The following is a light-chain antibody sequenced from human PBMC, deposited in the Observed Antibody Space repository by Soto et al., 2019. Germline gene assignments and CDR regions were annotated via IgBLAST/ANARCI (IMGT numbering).Light chain of an antibody. J-gene: IGKJ1*01. CDR2: KAS. Sequence: DIQMTKSPSTLSASVGDRVTITCRASQSISSWLAWYQQKSGKAPKLLIYKASSLERGVPSRFSGSGSGTEFTLTISSLQPDDFATYYCQQYNSYSRTFGQGTKVEIK. CDR3: QQYNSYSRT. V-gene: IGKV1-5*03. CDR1: QSISSW.